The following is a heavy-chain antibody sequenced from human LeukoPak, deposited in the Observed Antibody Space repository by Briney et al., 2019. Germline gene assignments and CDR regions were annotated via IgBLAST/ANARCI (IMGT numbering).Heavy chain of an antibody. CDR1: GYTFTSFG. J-gene: IGHJ5*02. CDR2: ISAYNGNT. D-gene: IGHD3-9*01. CDR3: ARLGENGLLTGYFYP. V-gene: IGHV1-18*01. Sequence: ASVKVSCKASGYTFTSFGISWVRQAPGQGLEWMGWISAYNGNTKYAQNLQGRVTMTRDTSISTAYMDLSRLRSDDTAVYYCARLGENGLLTGYFYPWGQGTLVTVSS.